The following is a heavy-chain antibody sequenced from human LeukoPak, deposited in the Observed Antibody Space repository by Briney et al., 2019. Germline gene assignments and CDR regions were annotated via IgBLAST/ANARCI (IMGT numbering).Heavy chain of an antibody. CDR1: GFTFSSYG. V-gene: IGHV3-33*06. CDR3: GKTIYYGSGSSYYFDY. D-gene: IGHD3-10*01. CDR2: IWYDGSNK. Sequence: PGGSLRLSCAASGFTFSSYGMHWVRQAPGKGLEWVAVIWYDGSNKYYADSVKGRFTISRDNSKNTLYLQMNSLRAEDTAVYYCGKTIYYGSGSSYYFDYWGQGTLVTVSS. J-gene: IGHJ4*02.